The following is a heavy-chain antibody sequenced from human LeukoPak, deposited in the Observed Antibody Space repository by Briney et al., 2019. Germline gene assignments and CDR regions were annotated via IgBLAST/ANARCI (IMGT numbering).Heavy chain of an antibody. CDR2: IYYSGST. V-gene: IGHV4-39*07. D-gene: IGHD1-26*01. J-gene: IGHJ4*02. Sequence: SETLSLTCTVSGGSISSSSYYWGWIRQPPGKGLEWIGSIYYSGSTYYNPSLKSRVTISVDTSKNQFSLKLSSVTAADTAVYYCARDLPRQRIVGATRAVDYWGQGTLVTVSS. CDR1: GGSISSSSYY. CDR3: ARDLPRQRIVGATRAVDY.